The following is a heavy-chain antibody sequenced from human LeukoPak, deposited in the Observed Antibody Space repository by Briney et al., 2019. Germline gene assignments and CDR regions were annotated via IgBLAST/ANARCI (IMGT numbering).Heavy chain of an antibody. Sequence: EASVKVSCKASGYTFTSYYMHWVRLAPGQGVEWMGIINTSGGSTSYAQNYQGRITITSEMSTSKVSMELSTLRSEDTAVYYCATDYINLLPLSNWFDPWGNGTLVTVSS. CDR1: GYTFTSYY. J-gene: IGHJ5*02. D-gene: IGHD2-15*01. CDR2: INTSGGST. CDR3: ATDYINLLPLSNWFDP. V-gene: IGHV1-46*01.